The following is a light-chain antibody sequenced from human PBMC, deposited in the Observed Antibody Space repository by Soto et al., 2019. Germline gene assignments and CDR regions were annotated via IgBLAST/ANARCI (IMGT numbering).Light chain of an antibody. CDR2: AAS. Sequence: DIQMSQTTSSLSASVGDRVTITCRASQTISRALNWYQQKPGKAPKLLIYAASYLQTGVPSRFSGSGSGTDFVLTISSLQPEDFATYYCQQSFTTPTFGGGTNVEIK. CDR3: QQSFTTPT. CDR1: QTISRA. J-gene: IGKJ4*01. V-gene: IGKV1-39*01.